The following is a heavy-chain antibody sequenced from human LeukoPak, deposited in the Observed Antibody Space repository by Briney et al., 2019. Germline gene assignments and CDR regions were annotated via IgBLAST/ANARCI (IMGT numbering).Heavy chain of an antibody. D-gene: IGHD2-21*02. Sequence: GSLRLSCTASGFTFGDSAMGWVRQAPGKGLEWVGFIRSKDYGATTEYAASVKGRFTISRDDSKSIAYLQMNSLKTEDTAVYYCARGHPYCGGDCYSSWGQGTLVTVSS. CDR2: IRSKDYGATT. V-gene: IGHV3-49*04. CDR3: ARGHPYCGGDCYSS. CDR1: GFTFGDSA. J-gene: IGHJ5*02.